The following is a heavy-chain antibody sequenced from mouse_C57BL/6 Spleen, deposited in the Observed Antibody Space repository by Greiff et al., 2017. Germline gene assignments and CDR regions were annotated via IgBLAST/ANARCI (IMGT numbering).Heavy chain of an antibody. CDR1: GYTFTSYW. CDR3: ARRLITTVVDY. Sequence: QVQLQQSGAELVRPGSSVKLSCKASGYTFTSYWMDWVKQRPGQGLEWIGNIYPSDSETHYNQKFKDKATLTVDKSSSTAYMQLSSLTSEDSAVYYCARRLITTVVDYWGQGTTLTVSS. CDR2: IYPSDSET. D-gene: IGHD1-1*01. V-gene: IGHV1-61*01. J-gene: IGHJ2*01.